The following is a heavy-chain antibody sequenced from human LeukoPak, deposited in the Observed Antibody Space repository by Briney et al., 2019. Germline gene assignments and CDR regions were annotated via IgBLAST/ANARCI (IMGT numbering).Heavy chain of an antibody. CDR3: ARDLSRQWLVRGFDY. V-gene: IGHV3-30*04. CDR2: ISYDGSNK. D-gene: IGHD6-19*01. CDR1: GFTFSSYA. Sequence: GGSLRLSCAASGFTFSSYAMHWVRQAPGKGLEWVAVISYDGSNKYYADSVKGRFTISRDNSKNTLYLQMNSLRAEDTAVYYCARDLSRQWLVRGFDYWGQGTLVTVSS. J-gene: IGHJ4*02.